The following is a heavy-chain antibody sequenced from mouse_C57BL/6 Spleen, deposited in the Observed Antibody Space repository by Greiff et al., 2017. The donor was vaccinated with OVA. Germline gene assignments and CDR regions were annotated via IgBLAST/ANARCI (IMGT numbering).Heavy chain of an antibody. CDR2: IDPNSGGT. CDR1: GYTFTSYW. V-gene: IGHV1-72*01. Sequence: QVQLQQPGAELVKPGASVKLSCKASGYTFTSYWMHWVKQRPGRGLEWIGRIDPNSGGTKYNEKFKSKATLTVDKPSSTAYMQLSILTSEASAVYYCAIEYYYGSSYRYVDVWGTGTTVTVSS. J-gene: IGHJ1*03. D-gene: IGHD1-1*01. CDR3: AIEYYYGSSYRYVDV.